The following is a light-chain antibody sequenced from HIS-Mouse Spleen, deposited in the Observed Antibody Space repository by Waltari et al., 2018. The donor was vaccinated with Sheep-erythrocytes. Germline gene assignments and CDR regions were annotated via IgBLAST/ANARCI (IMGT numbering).Light chain of an antibody. CDR1: SSDVGGYNY. Sequence: PGQSITISCTGTSSDVGGYNYVSWYQQHPGKAPKLMIYDVSNRPSGVSNRFSGSKSGNTASLTISGLQAEDEADYYCSSYTSSSTQVFGGGTKLTVL. CDR2: DVS. V-gene: IGLV2-14*03. CDR3: SSYTSSSTQV. J-gene: IGLJ2*01.